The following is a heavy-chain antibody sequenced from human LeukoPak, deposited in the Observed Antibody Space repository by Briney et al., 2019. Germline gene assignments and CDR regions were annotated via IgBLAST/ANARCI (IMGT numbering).Heavy chain of an antibody. J-gene: IGHJ3*02. Sequence: SETLSLTCAVSGYSISSGYYWGWIRQPPGKGLEWVGSIYHSGSTYNNPSLKSRVTITVDTSKNQFSLKLSSLTAADTAVYYCARPVDAFDIWGQGTMVTVSS. V-gene: IGHV4-38-2*01. CDR1: GYSISSGYY. CDR2: IYHSGST. CDR3: ARPVDAFDI.